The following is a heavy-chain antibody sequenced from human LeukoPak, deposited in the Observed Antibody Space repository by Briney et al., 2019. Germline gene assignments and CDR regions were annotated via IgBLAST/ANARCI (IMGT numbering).Heavy chain of an antibody. V-gene: IGHV3-23*01. CDR2: ISGSGGST. CDR3: AKSSLYYDILTGFIHDAFDI. Sequence: GGSLRLSCAASGFTFSSYAMSWGRQAPGKGLEWVSAISGSGGSTYYADSVKGRFTISRDNSKNTLYLQMNSLRAEDTAVYYCAKSSLYYDILTGFIHDAFDIWGQGTMVTVSS. CDR1: GFTFSSYA. D-gene: IGHD3-9*01. J-gene: IGHJ3*02.